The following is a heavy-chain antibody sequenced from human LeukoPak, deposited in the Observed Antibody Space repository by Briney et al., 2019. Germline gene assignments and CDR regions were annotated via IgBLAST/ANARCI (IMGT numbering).Heavy chain of an antibody. CDR3: ARSGGGWYLPQFDP. Sequence: SETLSLTCTVSGGSISSGGYYWSWIRQPPGKGLEGIGYIYYSGSTNYNPSLKSRVTISVDTSKNQFSLKLSSVTAADPAVYYCARSGGGWYLPQFDPWGQGTLLTVSS. CDR1: GGSISSGGYY. J-gene: IGHJ5*02. V-gene: IGHV4-61*08. D-gene: IGHD6-19*01. CDR2: IYYSGST.